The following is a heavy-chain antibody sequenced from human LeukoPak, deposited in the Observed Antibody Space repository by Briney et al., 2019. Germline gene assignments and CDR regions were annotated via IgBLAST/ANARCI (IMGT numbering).Heavy chain of an antibody. Sequence: SETLSLTCTVSGGSISSYYWNWIRQPPGKGLEWIGYISYSGSTNYNPSLKSRVTISVDTSKNQFSLKLSSVTAADTAVYFCARDPTTVTKGFDIWGQGTLVTVSS. J-gene: IGHJ3*02. D-gene: IGHD4-17*01. CDR3: ARDPTTVTKGFDI. CDR1: GGSISSYY. CDR2: ISYSGST. V-gene: IGHV4-59*01.